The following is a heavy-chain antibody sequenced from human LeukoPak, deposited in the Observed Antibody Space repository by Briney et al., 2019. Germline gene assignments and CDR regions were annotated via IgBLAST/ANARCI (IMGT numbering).Heavy chain of an antibody. J-gene: IGHJ4*02. CDR1: GGTFSSYA. Sequence: GASVKVSCKASGGTFSSYAISWVRQAPGQGLEWMGGIIPIFGTANYAQKFQGRVTITADESTSTAYMELSSLRSEDTAVYYCARDIHYYGSGSGVYDYWGQGTLVTVSS. V-gene: IGHV1-69*01. CDR3: ARDIHYYGSGSGVYDY. D-gene: IGHD3-10*01. CDR2: IIPIFGTA.